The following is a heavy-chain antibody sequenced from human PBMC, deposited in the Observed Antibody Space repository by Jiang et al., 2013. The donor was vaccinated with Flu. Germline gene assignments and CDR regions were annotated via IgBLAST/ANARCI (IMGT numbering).Heavy chain of an antibody. Sequence: LEWMGIINPSGGSTSYAQKFQGRVTMTRDTSTSTVYMELSSLRSEDTAVYYCARARYGSGGIAYWGQGTLVTVSS. CDR2: INPSGGST. D-gene: IGHD3-10*01. J-gene: IGHJ4*02. CDR3: ARARYGSGGIAY. V-gene: IGHV1-46*03.